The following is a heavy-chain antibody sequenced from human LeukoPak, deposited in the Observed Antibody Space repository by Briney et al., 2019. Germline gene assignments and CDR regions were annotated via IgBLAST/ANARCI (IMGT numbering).Heavy chain of an antibody. CDR3: ARDHVWAFDI. D-gene: IGHD2-21*01. J-gene: IGHJ3*02. CDR1: GVTFSGYI. CDR2: ISTDSGAT. V-gene: IGHV3-48*01. Sequence: VGSLRLSCAPSGVTFSGYIINWVRHAPPKGLEWVSYISTDSGATYYAASLRGRVTISRYNAKNTLSLQLSSLRTEDTVIYLCARDHVWAFDIWGQGIMVTVSS.